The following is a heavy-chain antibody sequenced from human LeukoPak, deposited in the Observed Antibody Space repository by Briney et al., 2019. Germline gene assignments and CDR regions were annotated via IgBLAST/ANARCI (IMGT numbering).Heavy chain of an antibody. D-gene: IGHD1-7*01. Sequence: ASVKVSCKASGYTFTGYYMHWVRQAPGRGLEWMGRINPNSGGTNYAQKFQGRVTMTRDTSISTAYMELSRLRSDDTAVYYCARGRGNWNYQGNWFDPWGQGTLVTVSS. CDR1: GYTFTGYY. J-gene: IGHJ5*02. CDR3: ARGRGNWNYQGNWFDP. CDR2: INPNSGGT. V-gene: IGHV1-2*06.